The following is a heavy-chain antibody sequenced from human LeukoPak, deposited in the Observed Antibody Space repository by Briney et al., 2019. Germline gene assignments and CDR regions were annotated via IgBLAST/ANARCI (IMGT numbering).Heavy chain of an antibody. D-gene: IGHD4-23*01. CDR2: INSNSGGT. Sequence: ASVNVSCKASGYTFTGYYIHWVRQAPGQGLEWMGWINSNSGGTNYAQKFQDRVTMTRDMSISAVYMELSRLRSDDTAVYYCARDLATVLTPYFDFWGQGTLVTVSS. CDR1: GYTFTGYY. CDR3: ARDLATVLTPYFDF. J-gene: IGHJ4*02. V-gene: IGHV1-2*02.